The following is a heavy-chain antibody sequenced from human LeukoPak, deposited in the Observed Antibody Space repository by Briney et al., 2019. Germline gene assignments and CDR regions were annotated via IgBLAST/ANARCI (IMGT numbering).Heavy chain of an antibody. CDR3: ACNSSRGYSGYDYGS. CDR2: IYYSGST. D-gene: IGHD5-12*01. V-gene: IGHV4-59*08. CDR1: GGSISSYY. J-gene: IGHJ4*02. Sequence: PSETLSLTCTVSGGSISSYYGSWIRQPPGKGLEGIGYIYYSGSTNYNPSLKSRVTISVDTSKNLFSLKLSSVTAADTAVYYCACNSSRGYSGYDYGSWGQGTLVTVAS.